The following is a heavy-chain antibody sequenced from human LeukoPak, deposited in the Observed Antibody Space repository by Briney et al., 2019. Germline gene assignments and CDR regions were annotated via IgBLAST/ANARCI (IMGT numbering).Heavy chain of an antibody. V-gene: IGHV3-23*01. J-gene: IGHJ4*02. CDR2: ISGSGGST. D-gene: IGHD6-13*01. CDR3: ARPSTSGIAAAGLKY. Sequence: GGSLRLSCAASGFTFSSYAMSWVRQAPGKGLESVSGISGSGGSTYYADSVKGRFTISRDNSKNTLYLQMNSLRAEDTAVYYCARPSTSGIAAAGLKYWGQGTLVTVSS. CDR1: GFTFSSYA.